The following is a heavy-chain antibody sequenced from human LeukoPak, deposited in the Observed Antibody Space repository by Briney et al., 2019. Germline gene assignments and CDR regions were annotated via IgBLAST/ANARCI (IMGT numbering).Heavy chain of an antibody. V-gene: IGHV3-23*01. CDR1: GFTFSNYA. CDR3: AKITGDRSY. D-gene: IGHD7-27*01. CDR2: ISESGGNT. Sequence: PGGSLRLSCAASGFTFSNYAMNWVRQAPGKGLEWVSGISESGGNTFYADSVKGRFTISRDNSKNTLYLQMNSPRAEDTAVYYCAKITGDRSYWGQGTLVTVSS. J-gene: IGHJ4*02.